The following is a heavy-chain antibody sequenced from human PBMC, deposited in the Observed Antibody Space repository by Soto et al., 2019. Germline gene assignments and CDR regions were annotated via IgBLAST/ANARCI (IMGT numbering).Heavy chain of an antibody. D-gene: IGHD1-1*01. V-gene: IGHV4-59*02. CDR1: GDSVTSHY. J-gene: IGHJ4*02. CDR2: MHYTGFS. CDR3: ATSYGTAGYTY. Sequence: SETLSLTCSFSGDSVTSHYLTWIRQSPEKGLEWIGYMHYTGFSHYNPSLKSRLTISVDRSKNQFTLQLTSVTVADTAIYYYATSYGTAGYTYWGKETQVTVPS.